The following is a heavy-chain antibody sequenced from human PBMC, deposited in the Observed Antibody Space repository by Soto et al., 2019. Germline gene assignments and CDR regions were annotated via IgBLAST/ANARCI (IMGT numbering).Heavy chain of an antibody. Sequence: QVQLVQSGAEVKKPGSSVKVSCKASGGTFSSYTISWVRQAPGQGLEWMGRIIPILGIANYAQKFQGRVTITAEKSTSTAYMELSSLRSEDTAVYYCARDRTSTAPPGFDPWGQGTLVTVSS. CDR1: GGTFSSYT. CDR2: IIPILGIA. D-gene: IGHD4-17*01. V-gene: IGHV1-69*08. CDR3: ARDRTSTAPPGFDP. J-gene: IGHJ5*02.